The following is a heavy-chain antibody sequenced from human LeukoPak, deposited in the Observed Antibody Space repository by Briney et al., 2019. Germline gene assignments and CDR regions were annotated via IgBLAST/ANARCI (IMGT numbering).Heavy chain of an antibody. CDR1: GGSFSDYY. CDR3: ARVQDFETRGYYLGY. V-gene: IGHV4-34*01. J-gene: IGHJ4*01. Sequence: SETPSLTCAVYGGSFSDYYWNWLRQPPGKGLEWIGEINHSGSTSYNPSLKSRVTMSVDTFKNQFSLTLSSVTAADTAVYYCARVQDFETRGYYLGYWGHGTLVTVSS. D-gene: IGHD3-22*01. CDR2: INHSGST.